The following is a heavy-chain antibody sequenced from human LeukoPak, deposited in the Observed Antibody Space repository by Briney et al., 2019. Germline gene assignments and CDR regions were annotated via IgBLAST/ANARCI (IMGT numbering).Heavy chain of an antibody. CDR2: INPNSGGT. CDR3: AKARDSGTYLSDYVLDS. CDR1: GYTFTGYY. J-gene: IGHJ4*02. D-gene: IGHD1-26*01. Sequence: ASVKVSCKASGYTFTGYYMHWVRQAPGQGLEWMGWINPNSGGTNYAQKFQGRVTMTRDTSISTAYMELSSLRADDTAVYYCAKARDSGTYLSDYVLDSWGQGTLVTVSS. V-gene: IGHV1-2*02.